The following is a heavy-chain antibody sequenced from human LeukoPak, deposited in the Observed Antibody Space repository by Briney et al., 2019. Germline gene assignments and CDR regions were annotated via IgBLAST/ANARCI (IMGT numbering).Heavy chain of an antibody. CDR1: GFTFSSYG. CDR2: IKPDGSQT. Sequence: PGRSLRLSCTASGFTFSSYGMHWVRQAPGKGLGWVANIKPDGSQTYYGDSVKGRFSISRDNAKKLLFLQMNSLRAEDTAVYYCVRDGPAFLDFDYWGQGTLVTVSS. V-gene: IGHV3-7*01. J-gene: IGHJ4*02. D-gene: IGHD2-2*01. CDR3: VRDGPAFLDFDY.